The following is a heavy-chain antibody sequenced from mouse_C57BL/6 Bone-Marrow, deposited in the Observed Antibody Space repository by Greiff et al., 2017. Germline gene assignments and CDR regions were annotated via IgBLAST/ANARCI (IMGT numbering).Heavy chain of an antibody. CDR3: AREGYYYGSSYWFAY. J-gene: IGHJ3*01. D-gene: IGHD1-1*01. CDR1: GFTFSDYY. CDR2: INYDGSST. V-gene: IGHV5-16*01. Sequence: EVMLVESEGGLVQPGSSMKLSCTASGFTFSDYYMAWVRQVPEKGLEWVANINYDGSSTYYLDSLKSRFIISRDNAKNILYLQMSSLKSEDTATYYGAREGYYYGSSYWFAYWGQGTLVTVSA.